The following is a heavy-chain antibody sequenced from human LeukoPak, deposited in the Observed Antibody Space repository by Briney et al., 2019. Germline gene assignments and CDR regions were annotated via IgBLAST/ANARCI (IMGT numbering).Heavy chain of an antibody. Sequence: SETLSLTCAVYGGSFSGYYWSWIRQPPGKGLEWIGEINHSGSTNYNPSLKSRVTISVDTSKNQFSLKLSSVTAADTAVYYCARLRTLGYCSGGSYYPPYYYGMDVWGQGTTVTVSS. D-gene: IGHD2-15*01. J-gene: IGHJ6*02. CDR1: GGSFSGYY. CDR2: INHSGST. CDR3: ARLRTLGYCSGGSYYPPYYYGMDV. V-gene: IGHV4-34*01.